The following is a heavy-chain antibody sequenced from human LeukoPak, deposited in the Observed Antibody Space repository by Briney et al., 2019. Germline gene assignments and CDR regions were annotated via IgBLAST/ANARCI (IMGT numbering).Heavy chain of an antibody. CDR3: ATDRASKGEQWLGYLSF. D-gene: IGHD6-19*01. V-gene: IGHV3-30*03. CDR2: ISSDGSNE. Sequence: GRSLRLSCAASGFTFSIYAMNWVRQAPGKGLEWVTVISSDGSNEYYADSVKGRFTISRDNSKNTLYLQMNSLRTEDTAVYYCATDRASKGEQWLGYLSFWGQGTMATVSS. J-gene: IGHJ4*02. CDR1: GFTFSIYA.